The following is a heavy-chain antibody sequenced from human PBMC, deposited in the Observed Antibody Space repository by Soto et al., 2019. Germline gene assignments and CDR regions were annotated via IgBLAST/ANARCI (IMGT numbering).Heavy chain of an antibody. CDR1: GGTFSSYT. V-gene: IGHV1-69*01. Sequence: QVQLVQSGAEVKKPGSSVKVSCKASGGTFSSYTLNWVRQAPGQGLEWMGGIIPIFDTTNYAQKFQGRVTITADESTSTVYMELSNLRSEDTAVYYCAGAEDYGDVKRWPRGHYFDYWGQGTLITVSA. J-gene: IGHJ4*02. D-gene: IGHD4-17*01. CDR2: IIPIFDTT. CDR3: AGAEDYGDVKRWPRGHYFDY.